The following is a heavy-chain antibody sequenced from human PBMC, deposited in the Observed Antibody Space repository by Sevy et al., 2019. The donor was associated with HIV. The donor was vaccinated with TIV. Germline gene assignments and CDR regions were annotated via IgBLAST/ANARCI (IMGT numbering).Heavy chain of an antibody. CDR2: IYHSGST. V-gene: IGHV4-30-2*01. D-gene: IGHD4-17*01. CDR1: GGSISSGGYS. CDR3: ARGPEGYGDYFDY. Sequence: SETLSLTCAVSGGSISSGGYSWSWIRQPPGKGLEWIGYIYHSGSTYYYPSLKSRVTISVDMSKNQFSLKLSSVTAADTAVYYCARGPEGYGDYFDYWGQGTLVTVSS. J-gene: IGHJ4*02.